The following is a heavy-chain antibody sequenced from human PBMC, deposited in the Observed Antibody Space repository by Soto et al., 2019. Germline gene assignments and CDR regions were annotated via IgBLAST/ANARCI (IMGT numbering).Heavy chain of an antibody. J-gene: IGHJ5*02. V-gene: IGHV3-48*03. CDR3: ARGIAAAAQFDA. Sequence: EVQLVESGGGLAQPGGSLRLSCAASGFTFSSYEMNWVRQAPGKGLEWISYISSSGTNINFADSVKGRVTISRDNAKNALFLQMNSLRAEDTSVYYCARGIAAAAQFDAWGQGTLGTVSS. CDR2: ISSSGTNI. D-gene: IGHD6-13*01. CDR1: GFTFSSYE.